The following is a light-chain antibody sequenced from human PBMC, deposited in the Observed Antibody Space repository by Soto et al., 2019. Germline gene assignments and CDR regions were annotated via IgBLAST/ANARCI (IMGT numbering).Light chain of an antibody. CDR2: EVS. V-gene: IGLV2-8*01. CDR3: SSYAGSNPVV. Sequence: QSALTQPPSASGSPGQSVTISCTGTSSDVAGYNYVSWYQQHPGKAPKLMIYEVSKRPSGVPDRFSGSKSGNTASLTVSGLQAEDEADYYCSSYAGSNPVVFGGGTKLTVL. CDR1: SSDVAGYNY. J-gene: IGLJ2*01.